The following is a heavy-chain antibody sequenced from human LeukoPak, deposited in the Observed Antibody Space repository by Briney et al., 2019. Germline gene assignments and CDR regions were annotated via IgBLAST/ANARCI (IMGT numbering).Heavy chain of an antibody. J-gene: IGHJ4*02. Sequence: SLMFPSKAAAYNFPKTWIDWVRQMPQHRLEWMAISYPDDSRTKYSPSVQSHVTTSANRSIKTACLQWSRLRALDYATYHCARPGCFASHDGGQGTLVTVSS. CDR3: ARPGCFASHD. D-gene: IGHD1-1*01. V-gene: IGHV5-51*01. CDR1: AYNFPKTW. CDR2: SYPDDSRT.